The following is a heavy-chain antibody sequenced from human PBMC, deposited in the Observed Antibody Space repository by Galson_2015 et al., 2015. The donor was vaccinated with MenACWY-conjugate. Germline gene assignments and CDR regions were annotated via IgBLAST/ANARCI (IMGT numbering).Heavy chain of an antibody. J-gene: IGHJ4*02. CDR3: ARVLSSGWYGGTGEIG. Sequence: SLRLSCAASGFTFRSYKMNWVRQAPGKGLEWVSYISSSSSPIYYADSVKGRFTISRDNAKNSLYLQMNDLRAEDTAVYYCARVLSSGWYGGTGEIGWGQGTLVTVSS. V-gene: IGHV3-48*04. CDR1: GFTFRSYK. CDR2: ISSSSSPI. D-gene: IGHD6-19*01.